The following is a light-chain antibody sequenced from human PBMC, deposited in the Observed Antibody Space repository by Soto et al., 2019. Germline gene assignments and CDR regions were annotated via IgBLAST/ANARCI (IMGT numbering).Light chain of an antibody. V-gene: IGKV1-9*01. CDR3: QQFISYPLT. Sequence: IPLTQSPSSLSASVGDRVTITCQASQDISSYLAWYQQEPGKAPKLLIYTASTLQSGVPSRFSGSGSGTGFTLTISSLQPEDFATYYCQQFISYPLTFGGGTKVEIK. CDR1: QDISSY. J-gene: IGKJ4*01. CDR2: TAS.